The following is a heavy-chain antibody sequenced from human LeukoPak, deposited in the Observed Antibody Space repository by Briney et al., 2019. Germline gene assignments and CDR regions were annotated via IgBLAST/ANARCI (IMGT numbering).Heavy chain of an antibody. CDR1: GFTFDDYA. J-gene: IGHJ3*02. D-gene: IGHD3-22*01. Sequence: GGSLRLSCAASGFTFDDYAMYWVRQTPGKGLEWVSLISGDGGDSTYYADSVKGRFTISRDNSKTSLYLQMNSLRTEDTALYYCAKDLINSSGWFGAFDIWGPGTMVTVSS. CDR2: ISGDGGDST. CDR3: AKDLINSSGWFGAFDI. V-gene: IGHV3-43*02.